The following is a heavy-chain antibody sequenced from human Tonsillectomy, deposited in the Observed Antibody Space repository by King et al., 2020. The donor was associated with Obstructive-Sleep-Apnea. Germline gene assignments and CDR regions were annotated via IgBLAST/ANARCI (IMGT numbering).Heavy chain of an antibody. V-gene: IGHV4-39*07. CDR1: GGSISSSRNY. CDR3: ARDWGQPDY. J-gene: IGHJ4*02. D-gene: IGHD3-16*01. CDR2: IYYSGST. Sequence: QLQESGPGLVKPSETLSLTCYVSGGSISSSRNYWGWIRQPPGKGLEWIGSIYYSGSTFYNPSLKSRVTISVDTSKNQFSLKVSSVTAADTAVYSCARDWGQPDYWGQGTLVTVSS.